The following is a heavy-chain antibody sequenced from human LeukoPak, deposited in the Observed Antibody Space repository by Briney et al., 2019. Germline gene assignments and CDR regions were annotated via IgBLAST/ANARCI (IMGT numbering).Heavy chain of an antibody. D-gene: IGHD3-22*01. Sequence: ASVKVSCKASGYTFTGYYMHWVRQAPGQGLEWMGWINPNSGGTNYAQKFQGRVTMTRDTSISTAYMELSRLRSDDTAVYYCAREIIETITMIVEDYWGKGTLVTVSS. CDR2: INPNSGGT. J-gene: IGHJ4*02. CDR3: AREIIETITMIVEDY. V-gene: IGHV1-2*02. CDR1: GYTFTGYY.